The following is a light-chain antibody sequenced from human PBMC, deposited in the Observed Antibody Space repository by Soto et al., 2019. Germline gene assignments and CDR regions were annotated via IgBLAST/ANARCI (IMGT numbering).Light chain of an antibody. CDR1: QDISNY. CDR3: QQYDNLPLT. CDR2: DAS. Sequence: DIQMTQYPSSLSASVGDRVTITCQASQDISNYLNWYQQKPGKAPKLLIYDASNLETGVPSSFRGSGSGTDFTFTISSLQPEDIATYYCQQYDNLPLTFGGGTKVDIK. J-gene: IGKJ4*01. V-gene: IGKV1-33*01.